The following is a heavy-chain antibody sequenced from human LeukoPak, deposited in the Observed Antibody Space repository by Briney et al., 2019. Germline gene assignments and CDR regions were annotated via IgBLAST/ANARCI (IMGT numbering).Heavy chain of an antibody. V-gene: IGHV3-7*01. J-gene: IGHJ6*03. Sequence: GGSLRLSCAASGFTFSSYWMSWVRQAPGKGLEWVANIKQDGSEKYYVDSVKGRFTTSRDNAKNSLYLQMNSLRAEDTAVYYCARVGGDYSSSWYGDYYYYYMDVWGKGTTVTVSS. CDR1: GFTFSSYW. CDR2: IKQDGSEK. D-gene: IGHD6-13*01. CDR3: ARVGGDYSSSWYGDYYYYYMDV.